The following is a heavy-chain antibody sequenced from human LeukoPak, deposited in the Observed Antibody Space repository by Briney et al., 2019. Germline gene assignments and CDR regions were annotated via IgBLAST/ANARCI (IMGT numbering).Heavy chain of an antibody. CDR1: GYSFTSYW. V-gene: IGHV5-10-1*01. CDR3: ARLYYYDSSGYYSPCWYFDL. CDR2: IDPSDSYS. J-gene: IGHJ2*01. D-gene: IGHD3-22*01. Sequence: GESLKISCKGSGYSFTSYWISWVRQMPGKGLEWMGRIDPSDSYSNYSPSFQGHVTISVDKSISTAYLHWSSLKASDTAMYYCARLYYYDSSGYYSPCWYFDLWGRGTLVTVSS.